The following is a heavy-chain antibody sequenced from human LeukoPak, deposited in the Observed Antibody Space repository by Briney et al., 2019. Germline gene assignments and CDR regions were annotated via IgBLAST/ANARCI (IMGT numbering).Heavy chain of an antibody. D-gene: IGHD1-26*01. CDR3: ARGAIVRAPPGDY. J-gene: IGHJ4*02. V-gene: IGHV3-66*01. Sequence: GGSLRPSCAASGFTFSNYGMNWVRQAPGKGLEWVSVIYTGGSTYYADSVKGRFTISRDNSKNTVYLQMNTLRAEDTAVYYCARGAIVRAPPGDYWGQGTLVTVSS. CDR1: GFTFSNYG. CDR2: IYTGGST.